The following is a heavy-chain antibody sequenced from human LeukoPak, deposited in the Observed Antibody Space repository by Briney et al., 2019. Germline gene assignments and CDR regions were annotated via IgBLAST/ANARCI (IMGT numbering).Heavy chain of an antibody. D-gene: IGHD5/OR15-5a*01. CDR3: ARRRSVSGARNWFDP. Sequence: ASVKVSCKASGYTFTGSYIHWVRQAPGHGVVCMGWINPNCGRTNYAQKFQGRVTMTRDTSISTAYMELSRLRSDDTAVYYCARRRSVSGARNWFDPWGQGTLVTVSS. J-gene: IGHJ5*02. CDR2: INPNCGRT. CDR1: GYTFTGSY. V-gene: IGHV1-2*02.